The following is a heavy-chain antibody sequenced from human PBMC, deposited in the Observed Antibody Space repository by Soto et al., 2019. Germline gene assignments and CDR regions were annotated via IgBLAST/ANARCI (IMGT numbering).Heavy chain of an antibody. CDR1: GGSISSSSYY. Sequence: DTLSLTCTVSGGSISSSSYYWGWIRQPPGKGLEWIGSIYYSGSTYYNPSLKSRVTISVDTSKNQFSLKLSSVTAADTAVYYCAISYGWFDPWGQGTLVTVSS. CDR2: IYYSGST. D-gene: IGHD4-17*01. CDR3: AISYGWFDP. J-gene: IGHJ5*02. V-gene: IGHV4-39*01.